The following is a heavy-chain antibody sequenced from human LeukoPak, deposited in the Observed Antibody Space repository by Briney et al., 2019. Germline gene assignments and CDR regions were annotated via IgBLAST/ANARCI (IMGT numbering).Heavy chain of an antibody. D-gene: IGHD6-19*01. CDR2: ISYDGSNK. CDR1: GFTFSSYA. CDR3: ARDPSLIAVAAYFDY. Sequence: GGSLRLSCAASGFTFSSYAMHWVPQAPGKGLEWVAVISYDGSNKYYADSVKGRFTISRDNSKNTLYLQMNSLRAEDTAVYYCARDPSLIAVAAYFDYWGQGTLVTVSS. J-gene: IGHJ4*02. V-gene: IGHV3-30-3*01.